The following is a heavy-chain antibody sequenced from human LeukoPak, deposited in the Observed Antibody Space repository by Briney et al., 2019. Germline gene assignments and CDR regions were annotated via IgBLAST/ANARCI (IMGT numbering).Heavy chain of an antibody. D-gene: IGHD6-13*01. CDR1: GYTLTGYY. Sequence: ASVKVSCKASGYTLTGYYIHWVRQAPGQGLEWIGWINPNSGNTGYAQKFQDRVTMTRNTSISTAYMELSSLRSEDTAVYYCARGWDPSIAAAGTCYFDYWGQGTLVTVSS. J-gene: IGHJ4*02. V-gene: IGHV1-8*02. CDR2: INPNSGNT. CDR3: ARGWDPSIAAAGTCYFDY.